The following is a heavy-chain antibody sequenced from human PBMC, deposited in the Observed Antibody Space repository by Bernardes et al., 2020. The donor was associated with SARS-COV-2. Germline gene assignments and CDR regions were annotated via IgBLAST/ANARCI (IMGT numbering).Heavy chain of an antibody. CDR3: ARTPDYDVLTGHYAEGFDS. CDR2: ITHSGSS. CDR1: GGSFSGYC. Sequence: SETLYLTCAVYGGSFSGYCWTWIRQPPGKGLEWIGEITHSGSSNYNPSLKSRVTISADTSKNQFSLKLSSVTAADTAVYYCARTPDYDVLTGHYAEGFDSWGQGTQVTVSS. J-gene: IGHJ5*01. V-gene: IGHV4-34*01. D-gene: IGHD3-9*01.